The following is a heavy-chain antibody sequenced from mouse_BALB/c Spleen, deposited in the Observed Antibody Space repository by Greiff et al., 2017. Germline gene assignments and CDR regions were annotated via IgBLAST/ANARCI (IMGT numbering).Heavy chain of an antibody. Sequence: QVQLQQSGAELAKPGASVKMSCKASGYTFTSYWMHWVKQRPGQGLEWIGYINPSTGYTEYNQKFKDKATLTADKSSSTAYMQLSSLTSEDSAVYYCARYDYTWFAYWGRGTLVTVSA. CDR3: ARYDYTWFAY. CDR1: GYTFTSYW. D-gene: IGHD2-4*01. V-gene: IGHV1-7*01. CDR2: INPSTGYT. J-gene: IGHJ3*01.